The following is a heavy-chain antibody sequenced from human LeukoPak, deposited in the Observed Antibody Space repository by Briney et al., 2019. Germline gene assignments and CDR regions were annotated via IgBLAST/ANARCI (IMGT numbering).Heavy chain of an antibody. V-gene: IGHV3-66*01. CDR2: ITSGGNS. J-gene: IGHJ4*02. Sequence: GGSLRLSCAASGFTVSSTYMNWVRQALGKGLEWVSVITSGGNSYYADSVKGRFTISRGNSKNTLYLQMNSLRAEDTAVYYCARGQCSSPSCRYFDYWGQGTLVTVSS. CDR3: ARGQCSSPSCRYFDY. CDR1: GFTVSSTY. D-gene: IGHD2-2*01.